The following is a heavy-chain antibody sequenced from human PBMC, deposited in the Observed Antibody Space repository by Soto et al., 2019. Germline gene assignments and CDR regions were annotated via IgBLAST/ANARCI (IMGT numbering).Heavy chain of an antibody. CDR3: ARASVSGRRFDY. D-gene: IGHD3-10*01. CDR2: INPSGGST. J-gene: IGHJ4*01. CDR1: GYTLSSYY. Sequence: ASVKVSCKASGYTLSSYYIHWVRQAPGQGLEWMGIINPSGGSTTYAQKFQGRVTMTRDTSTNTVYMELSSLTSEDTAVYYCARASVSGRRFDYWGRGTLVTVSS. V-gene: IGHV1-46*03.